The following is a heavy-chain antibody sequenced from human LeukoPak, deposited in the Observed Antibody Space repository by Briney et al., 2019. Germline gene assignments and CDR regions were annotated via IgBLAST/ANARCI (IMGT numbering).Heavy chain of an antibody. CDR1: GGSISSYY. CDR2: IYTSGST. D-gene: IGHD2-2*01. V-gene: IGHV4-4*09. J-gene: IGHJ3*02. CDR3: ARWRTGKVPAAPRIDAFDI. Sequence: SETLSLTCTVSGGSISSYYWSWIRQPPGKGLEWIGYIYTSGSTNYNPSLKSRVTISVDTSKNQFSLKLSSVTAADTAVYYCARWRTGKVPAAPRIDAFDIWGQGTMVTVPS.